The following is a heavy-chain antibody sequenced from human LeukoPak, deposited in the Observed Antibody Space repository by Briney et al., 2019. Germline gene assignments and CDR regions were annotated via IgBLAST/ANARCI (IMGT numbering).Heavy chain of an antibody. D-gene: IGHD2-2*01. Sequence: GGSLRLSCAASGFTVSDNYMSWVRQAPGKGLEWVSIIYSGGSTYYADSVKGRFTISRDISNNTFYLQMNSLRVEDTAVFYCARALPAASHTSFDYWGQGTLVTVSS. CDR1: GFTVSDNY. CDR3: ARALPAASHTSFDY. J-gene: IGHJ4*02. V-gene: IGHV3-66*01. CDR2: IYSGGST.